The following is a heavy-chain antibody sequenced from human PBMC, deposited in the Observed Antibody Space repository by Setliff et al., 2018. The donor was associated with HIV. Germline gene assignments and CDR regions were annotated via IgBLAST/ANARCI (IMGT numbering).Heavy chain of an antibody. V-gene: IGHV3-66*01. Sequence: GGSLRLSCAASGFNVNNKYMSWVRQAPGKGLEWVSIIYSDDYTKYADSLKGRFTISRDNAKNSLYLQMNSLRAEDTAVYYCARDRVVGATLDPLDLWGQGTMVTVSS. CDR2: IYSDDYT. J-gene: IGHJ3*01. CDR3: ARDRVVGATLDPLDL. D-gene: IGHD1-26*01. CDR1: GFNVNNKY.